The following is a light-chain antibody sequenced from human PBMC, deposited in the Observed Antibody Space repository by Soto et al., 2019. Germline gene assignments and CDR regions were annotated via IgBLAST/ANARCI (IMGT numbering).Light chain of an antibody. Sequence: QSVLTQPASVSGSPGQSITISCTGTTSDVGGHNYVSWYQQHPGKAPKLMFYEVGNRPSGVSARFSASKSGNTASLTISGLQAEDEADYYCSSYTGSSTSPYVFGTGTKVTVL. V-gene: IGLV2-14*01. CDR3: SSYTGSSTSPYV. CDR2: EVG. CDR1: TSDVGGHNY. J-gene: IGLJ1*01.